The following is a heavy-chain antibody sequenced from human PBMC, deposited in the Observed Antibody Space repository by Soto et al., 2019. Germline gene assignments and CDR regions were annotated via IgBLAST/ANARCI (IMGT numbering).Heavy chain of an antibody. CDR2: IWYDGSNK. J-gene: IGHJ6*02. CDR1: GFTVSSNY. D-gene: IGHD2-2*01. V-gene: IGHV3-33*08. Sequence: LRLSCAAPGFTVSSNYMHWVRQAPGKGLEWVAVIWYDGSNKYYADSVKGRFTISRDNSKNTLYLQMNSLRAEDTAVYYCAREYQKRASGYYYGMDLWGQGTTVTVSS. CDR3: AREYQKRASGYYYGMDL.